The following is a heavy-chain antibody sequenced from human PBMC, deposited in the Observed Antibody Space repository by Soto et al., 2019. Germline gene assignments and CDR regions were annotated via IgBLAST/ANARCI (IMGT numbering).Heavy chain of an antibody. Sequence: GGSLRLSCAASEFTFSRYGMHWVRQAPGKGLEWVAVIWYDGSNEDYADSVKGRFTISRDNSKNTLYLQMNSLRAEDTAVYYCTRDEVYGSGSYYGYWGQGTLVTAPQ. J-gene: IGHJ4*01. CDR2: IWYDGSNE. CDR1: EFTFSRYG. D-gene: IGHD3-10*01. V-gene: IGHV3-33*01. CDR3: TRDEVYGSGSYYGY.